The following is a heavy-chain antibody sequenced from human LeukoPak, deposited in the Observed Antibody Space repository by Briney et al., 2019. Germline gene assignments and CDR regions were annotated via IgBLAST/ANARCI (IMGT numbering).Heavy chain of an antibody. V-gene: IGHV4-61*02. Sequence: PSETLSLTCTVSGGSISSGTYYWSWIRQPAGKGLEWIGRINTSGSTNYNPSLKNRVTISVETSKNQFSLNLTSVTAADTALYCCARGRRDGYDFYCYIDLWGRGTLVTVSS. CDR3: ARGRRDGYDFYCYIDL. J-gene: IGHJ2*01. D-gene: IGHD5-24*01. CDR1: GGSISSGTYY. CDR2: INTSGST.